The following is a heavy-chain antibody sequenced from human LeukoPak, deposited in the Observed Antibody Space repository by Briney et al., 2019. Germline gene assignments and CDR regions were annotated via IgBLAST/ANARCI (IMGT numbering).Heavy chain of an antibody. CDR1: GFSFSRAW. CDR2: IKSKSDGGTT. D-gene: IGHD3-10*01. J-gene: IGHJ4*02. Sequence: PGGSLRLSCAASGFSFSRAWMSWVRQAPGKGLEWVGRIKSKSDGGTTDYAAPVKGRFTISRDDSKNTLFLQVNSLKIEDTAVYCCTTVTLRPVGLWGQGTLVTVSS. V-gene: IGHV3-15*05. CDR3: TTVTLRPVGL.